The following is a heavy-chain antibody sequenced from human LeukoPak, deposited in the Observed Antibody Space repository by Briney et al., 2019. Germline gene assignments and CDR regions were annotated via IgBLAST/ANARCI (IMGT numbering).Heavy chain of an antibody. CDR3: AKYNGDYVDYYGMDV. V-gene: IGHV3-30*18. Sequence: PGGSLRLSCAASGFTFSSYGMPWVRQAPGKGLEWVAVISYDGSNKYYADSVKGRFTISRDNSKNTLYLQMNSLRAEDTAVYYCAKYNGDYVDYYGMDVWGQGTTVTVSS. CDR2: ISYDGSNK. CDR1: GFTFSSYG. D-gene: IGHD4-17*01. J-gene: IGHJ6*02.